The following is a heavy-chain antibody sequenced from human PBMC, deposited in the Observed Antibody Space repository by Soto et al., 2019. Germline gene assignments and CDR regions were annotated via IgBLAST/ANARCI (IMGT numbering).Heavy chain of an antibody. D-gene: IGHD3-9*01. CDR2: ISGSGGST. J-gene: IGHJ6*02. CDR1: GFTFSNYA. CDR3: ARVFYYDILSSKSYDMDD. V-gene: IGHV3-23*01. Sequence: VQLLESGGDLVQPGGSLRLSCEASGFTFSNYALSWVRQAPGKGLEWVSVISGSGGSTNYADSAKGRFTISRDNSMDTRYHHRNSRRSEDTAVYICARVFYYDILSSKSYDMDDWGQGTMVIVSS.